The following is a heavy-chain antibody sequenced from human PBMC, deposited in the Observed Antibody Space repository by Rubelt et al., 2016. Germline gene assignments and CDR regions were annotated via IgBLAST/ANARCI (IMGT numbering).Heavy chain of an antibody. D-gene: IGHD2-15*01. V-gene: IGHV4-39*01. CDR3: ATPMYCSGGRCYLGFDY. CDR2: IYYSGST. Sequence: QVQLQESGPGLVKPSETLSLTCSVSGGSITSGSNYWGWIRQPPGKGLEWIGSIYYSGSTYYNPSLKSRVTISVDTSKKQFSLKLRSVTAADTAVYYCATPMYCSGGRCYLGFDYWGQGTLVTVSS. J-gene: IGHJ4*02. CDR1: GGSITSGSNY.